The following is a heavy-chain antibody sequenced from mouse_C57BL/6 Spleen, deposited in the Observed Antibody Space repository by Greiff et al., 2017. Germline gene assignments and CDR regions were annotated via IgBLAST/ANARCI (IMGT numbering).Heavy chain of an antibody. CDR1: GYTFTSSW. CDR2: FDPSDSYT. V-gene: IGHV1-69*01. J-gene: IGHJ2*01. D-gene: IGHD4-1*01. CDR3: ARGELGLDFDY. Sequence: QVQLQQPGAELVMPGASVKLSCKASGYTFTSSWMHWLKQRPGQGLEWIGEFDPSDSYTNYNQKFKGKSTLTVDKSSSTAYMQLSSLTSEDSAVYYCARGELGLDFDYWGQGTTLTVSS.